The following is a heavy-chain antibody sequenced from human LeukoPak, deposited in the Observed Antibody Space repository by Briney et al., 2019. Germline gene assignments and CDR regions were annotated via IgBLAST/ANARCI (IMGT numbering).Heavy chain of an antibody. V-gene: IGHV3-30*02. CDR3: AKVLQYCSTGSCSYFDS. CDR2: IRYDGSDK. Sequence: GGSLRLSCAASGFIFSNFAMHWVRQAPGKGLEWVTFIRYDGSDKYYVDSVKGRFTISRDNSKNTLYLQMNRLRAEDTAVYHCAKVLQYCSTGSCSYFDSWGQGTLVTVSS. CDR1: GFIFSNFA. D-gene: IGHD2-15*01. J-gene: IGHJ4*02.